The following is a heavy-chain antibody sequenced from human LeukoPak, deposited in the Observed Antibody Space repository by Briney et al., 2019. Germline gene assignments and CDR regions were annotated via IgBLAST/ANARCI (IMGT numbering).Heavy chain of an antibody. CDR3: AKRTRDGYNTPIDD. CDR2: MSGNGIET. Sequence: GGSLRLSCAASGFSVSSNYMSWVRQAPGKGLEWVSGMSGNGIETHYADSVKGRFTISRDPSKNTLYLQMNSLRAEDTAIYYCAKRTRDGYNTPIDDWGQGTLVTVSS. CDR1: GFSVSSNY. V-gene: IGHV3-23*01. J-gene: IGHJ4*02. D-gene: IGHD5-24*01.